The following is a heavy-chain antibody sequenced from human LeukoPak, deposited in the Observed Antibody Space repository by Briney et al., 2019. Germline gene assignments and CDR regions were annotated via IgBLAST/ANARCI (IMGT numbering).Heavy chain of an antibody. J-gene: IGHJ4*02. CDR3: ARLRIAARRGTYFDY. V-gene: IGHV4-30-4*01. Sequence: SETLSLTCTVSGGSISSGDYYWSWIRQPPGKGLEWIGYIYYSGSTYYNPSLKSRVTISVDTSKNQFSLKLSSVTAADTAVYYCARLRIAARRGTYFDYWGQGTLVTVSS. CDR2: IYYSGST. D-gene: IGHD6-6*01. CDR1: GGSISSGDYY.